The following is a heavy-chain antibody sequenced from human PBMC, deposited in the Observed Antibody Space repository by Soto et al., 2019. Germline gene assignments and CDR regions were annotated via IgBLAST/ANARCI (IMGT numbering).Heavy chain of an antibody. Sequence: QITLKESGPTLVKPTQTLTLTCTFSGFSLSTSGVGVGWIRQPPGKALEWLALIYWDDDKRYSPSLTSRLTITKDTSKNQVVLTMINMDPVDTAKYYWAHRRTTTRDSWGQGTLVTGSS. V-gene: IGHV2-5*02. CDR2: IYWDDDK. CDR1: GFSLSTSGVG. D-gene: IGHD1-1*01. CDR3: AHRRTTTRDS. J-gene: IGHJ4*02.